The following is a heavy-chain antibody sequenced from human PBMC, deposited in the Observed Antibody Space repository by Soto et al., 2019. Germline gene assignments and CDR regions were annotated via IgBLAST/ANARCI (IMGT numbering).Heavy chain of an antibody. D-gene: IGHD6-13*01. CDR3: AKVNSSWYFDPFDY. CDR1: GFTFSSYA. Sequence: GGSLRLSCAASGFTFSSYAMSWVRQAPGKGLEWVSAISGSGGRTYYADSVKGRLTIARDNSKNTLYLQMNSLRAEDTAVYYCAKVNSSWYFDPFDYWGQGTLVTVSS. CDR2: ISGSGGRT. J-gene: IGHJ4*02. V-gene: IGHV3-23*01.